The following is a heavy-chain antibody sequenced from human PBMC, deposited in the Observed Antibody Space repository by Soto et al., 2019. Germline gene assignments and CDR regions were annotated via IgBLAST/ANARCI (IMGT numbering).Heavy chain of an antibody. D-gene: IGHD2-8*01. CDR3: ARPGHCTDGGCHYSGY. CDR2: ISPADSDA. CDR1: GYSFTSYW. J-gene: IGHJ4*02. V-gene: IGHV5-51*01. Sequence: PGEALKISCKASGYSFTSYWIAWVRQMAGKGLEWMGIISPADSDARYRPSFQGQDTISADNSISSAYRQWSSVKASHTSMYFCARPGHCTDGGCHYSGYWGQGTPVTVSS.